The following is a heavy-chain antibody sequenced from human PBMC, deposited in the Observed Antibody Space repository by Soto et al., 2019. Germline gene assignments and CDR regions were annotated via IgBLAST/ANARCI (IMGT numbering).Heavy chain of an antibody. CDR3: ARQGRYYDFWSGYYNYFDY. J-gene: IGHJ4*01. CDR1: GYSFTSYW. CDR2: IYPGDSDT. Sequence: GESLKISCKGSGYSFTSYWIGWVRQMPGKGLEWMGIIYPGDSDTRYSPSFQGQVTISADKSIGAAYLQWSSLKASDTAMYYCARQGRYYDFWSGYYNYFDYWGQGTLVTVSS. D-gene: IGHD3-3*01. V-gene: IGHV5-51*01.